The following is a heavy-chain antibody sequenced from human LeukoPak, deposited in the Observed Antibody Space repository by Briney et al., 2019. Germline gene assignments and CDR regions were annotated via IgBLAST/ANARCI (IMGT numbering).Heavy chain of an antibody. Sequence: PGGSLRLSCAASGFTFSNAWMSWVRQAPGKGLEWVGRIKSKTDGGTTDYAAPVKGRFTISRDDSKNTLYLQMNSLKTEDTAVYYCTTVVTNRENYYYMDVWGKGTTVTVSS. CDR1: GFTFSNAW. J-gene: IGHJ6*03. CDR2: IKSKTDGGTT. D-gene: IGHD2-21*02. V-gene: IGHV3-15*01. CDR3: TTVVTNRENYYYMDV.